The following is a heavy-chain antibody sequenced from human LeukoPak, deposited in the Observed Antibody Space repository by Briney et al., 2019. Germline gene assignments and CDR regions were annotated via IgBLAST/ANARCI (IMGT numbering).Heavy chain of an antibody. D-gene: IGHD1-26*01. V-gene: IGHV2-5*01. CDR3: AHKWDYNDYFDI. CDR1: GFSLTGGGVG. CDR2: IYWNDDK. Sequence: SGPTLMKPTQTLTLTFTFSGFSLTGGGVGVGWSRQPPGKALEWLALIYWNDDKRYSPSLKNRLTITKDPSKNQVVLTMTNVDPVDTATYYCAHKWDYNDYFDIWGQGTLVTVSS. J-gene: IGHJ4*02.